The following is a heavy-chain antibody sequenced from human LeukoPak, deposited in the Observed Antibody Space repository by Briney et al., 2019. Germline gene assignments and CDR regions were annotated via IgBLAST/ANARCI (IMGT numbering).Heavy chain of an antibody. V-gene: IGHV1-69*05. CDR2: LIPVFGTT. Sequence: GSSVKVSCKASGGTFSSHAISWVRQAPGQGLEWVGGLIPVFGTTNYAEKFQGRVTITTDESTRTSYMELRSLKSDDTAVYYCARGKSGYDYDLDHWGQGMLVIVSS. CDR3: ARGKSGYDYDLDH. D-gene: IGHD5-12*01. J-gene: IGHJ4*02. CDR1: GGTFSSHA.